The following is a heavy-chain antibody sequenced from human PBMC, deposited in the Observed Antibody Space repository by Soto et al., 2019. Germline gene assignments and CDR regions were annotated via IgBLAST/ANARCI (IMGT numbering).Heavy chain of an antibody. Sequence: ASVKVSCKASGYTFTSYAMHWVRQAPGQRLEWMGWINAGNGNTKYSQKFQGRVTITRDTSASTAYMELSSLRSEDTAVYYCARVKEGITMVRGVIPRYYSYGMDVWGQGTTVTVSS. CDR2: INAGNGNT. D-gene: IGHD3-10*01. V-gene: IGHV1-3*01. CDR1: GYTFTSYA. J-gene: IGHJ6*02. CDR3: ARVKEGITMVRGVIPRYYSYGMDV.